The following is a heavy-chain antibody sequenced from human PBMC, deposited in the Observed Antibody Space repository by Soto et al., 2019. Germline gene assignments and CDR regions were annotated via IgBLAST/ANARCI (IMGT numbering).Heavy chain of an antibody. CDR2: MFHSGST. D-gene: IGHD2-2*01. Sequence: SETLSLTCAVSGYSISSGYYWGWIRQPPGKGLEWIGSMFHSGSTYYNPSLKSRVTISVDTSKNQFSMKLSSVTAADTAVYYCARGHIVVVPTVGWSDPWGHGTLVT. CDR1: GYSISSGYY. V-gene: IGHV4-38-2*01. CDR3: ARGHIVVVPTVGWSDP. J-gene: IGHJ5*02.